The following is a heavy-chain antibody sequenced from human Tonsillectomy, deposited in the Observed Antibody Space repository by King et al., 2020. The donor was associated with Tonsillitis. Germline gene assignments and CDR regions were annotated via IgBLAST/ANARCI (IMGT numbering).Heavy chain of an antibody. V-gene: IGHV3-30*17. CDR2: ISYDGSNN. J-gene: IGHJ6*03. CDR1: GFTFSSYA. D-gene: IGHD2-21*02. CDR3: ARDSTDYSYYYYMDV. Sequence: QLVQSGGGVVQPGRSLRLSCAASGFTFSSYAMHWVRQAPGKGLEWVAGISYDGSNNYYAESVKGRFTISRDNSKNTLYLQMNSLRAEETAVYYCARDSTDYSYYYYMDVWGKGTTVTVSS.